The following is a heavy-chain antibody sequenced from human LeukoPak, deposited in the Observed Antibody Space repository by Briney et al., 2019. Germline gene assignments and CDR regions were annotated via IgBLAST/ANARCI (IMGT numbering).Heavy chain of an antibody. CDR1: GGSISSYY. Sequence: SETLSLTCTVSGGSISSYYWSWIRQPPGTGLEWIGYIYYSGSTNYNPSLKSRVTISVDTSKNQFSLKLSSVTAADTAVYYCAKRSSSSDWYFDLWGRGTLVTVSS. J-gene: IGHJ2*01. D-gene: IGHD6-6*01. CDR2: IYYSGST. CDR3: AKRSSSSDWYFDL. V-gene: IGHV4-59*01.